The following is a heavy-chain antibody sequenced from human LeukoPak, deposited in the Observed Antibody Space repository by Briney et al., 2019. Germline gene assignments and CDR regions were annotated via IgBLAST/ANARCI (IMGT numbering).Heavy chain of an antibody. Sequence: SETLSLTCTVSGDSVSSNDHYWAWIRQPPGTGLEWIASICYTGRTFYNPSLRSRLTISVDTSNNQFSLKLSSVTAADTAVYFCARQTLWFGQIDYWGQGNLVSVSS. CDR2: ICYTGRT. CDR1: GDSVSSNDHY. CDR3: ARQTLWFGQIDY. D-gene: IGHD3-10*01. J-gene: IGHJ4*02. V-gene: IGHV4-39*01.